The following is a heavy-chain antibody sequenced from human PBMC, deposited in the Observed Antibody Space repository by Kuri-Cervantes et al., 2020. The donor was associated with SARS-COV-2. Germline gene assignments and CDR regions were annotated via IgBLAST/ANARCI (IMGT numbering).Heavy chain of an antibody. D-gene: IGHD3-3*01. J-gene: IGHJ4*02. CDR1: GFTFSSYS. CDR2: ISSSSSYI. Sequence: GESLKISCAASGFTFSSYSMSWVRQAPGKGLEWVSSISSSSSYIYYADSVKGRLTISRDNAKNTLYLQMNSLRAEDTAVYYCARDVLDWGQGTLVTVSS. CDR3: ARDVLD. V-gene: IGHV3-21*01.